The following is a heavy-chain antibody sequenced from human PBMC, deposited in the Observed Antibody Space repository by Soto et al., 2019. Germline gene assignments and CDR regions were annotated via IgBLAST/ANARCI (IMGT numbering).Heavy chain of an antibody. V-gene: IGHV1-69*13. CDR2: IIPIFGTA. J-gene: IGHJ6*02. Sequence: ASVKVSCKASGGTFSSYAISWVRQAPGQGLEWMGGIIPIFGTANYAQKFQGRVTVTADESTSTAYMELSSLRSEDTAVYYCARDAIGYSYGYHLYYYGMDVWGQGTTVTVSS. CDR1: GGTFSSYA. D-gene: IGHD5-18*01. CDR3: ARDAIGYSYGYHLYYYGMDV.